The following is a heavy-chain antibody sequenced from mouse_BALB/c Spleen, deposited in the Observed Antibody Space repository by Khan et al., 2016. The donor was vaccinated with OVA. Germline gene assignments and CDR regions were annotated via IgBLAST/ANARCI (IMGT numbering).Heavy chain of an antibody. D-gene: IGHD1-1*01. J-gene: IGHJ2*01. V-gene: IGHV5-6-5*01. CDR2: IGSGGST. Sequence: EVELVESGGGLVKPGGSLKLSCAASGFTFSSHAMSWVRQSPEKRLEWVASIGSGGSTSYPDSVKGRFTISRDNARNILYLQMSSLRADDTAMYCCARVYGSSGVDYWGQGTTLTVSS. CDR1: GFTFSSHA. CDR3: ARVYGSSGVDY.